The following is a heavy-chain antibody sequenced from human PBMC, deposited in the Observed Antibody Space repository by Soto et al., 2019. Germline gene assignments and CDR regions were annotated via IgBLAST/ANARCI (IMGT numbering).Heavy chain of an antibody. V-gene: IGHV4-59*01. Sequence: SETLSLTCNVSGGSISSYYWSWIRQPPGKGLEWIGYIYYSGSTNYNPSLKSRVTISVDTSKNQFSLKLSSVTAADTAVYYCARALGGAISGGWFDPWGQGTLVTVS. CDR1: GGSISSYY. CDR3: ARALGGAISGGWFDP. CDR2: IYYSGST. J-gene: IGHJ5*02. D-gene: IGHD3-3*01.